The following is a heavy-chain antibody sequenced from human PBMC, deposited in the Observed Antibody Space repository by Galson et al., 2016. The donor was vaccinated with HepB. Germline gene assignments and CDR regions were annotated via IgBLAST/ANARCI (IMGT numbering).Heavy chain of an antibody. Sequence: SLRLSCAASGFSFSDYYMDWVRQAPGKGLEWVGRIGDIASSYITEYAASVKGIFTISRDDSKKSLYLQMNSLKTEDTAVYFCARGEKKSIDYWGWGPKTRYYYYGLDVWGKGTVVTVSS. CDR1: GFSFSDYY. J-gene: IGHJ6*04. V-gene: IGHV3-72*01. D-gene: IGHD3-16*01. CDR2: IGDIASSYIT. CDR3: ARGEKKSIDYWGWGPKTRYYYYGLDV.